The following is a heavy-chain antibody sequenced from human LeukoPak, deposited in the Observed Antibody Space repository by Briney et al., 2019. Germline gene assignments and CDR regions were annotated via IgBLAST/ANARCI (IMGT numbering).Heavy chain of an antibody. CDR2: IMPLFNTA. CDR3: ARVDRYHYYLDV. V-gene: IGHV1-69*05. Sequence: GASVKVSCKASGGTFSSYSITWVRQAPGQGLEWMGGIMPLFNTANYAQQFQGRVTITTDESTSTAYMEPSSLRFEDTAMYYCARVDRYHYYLDVWGKGTTVTVSS. J-gene: IGHJ6*03. CDR1: GGTFSSYS.